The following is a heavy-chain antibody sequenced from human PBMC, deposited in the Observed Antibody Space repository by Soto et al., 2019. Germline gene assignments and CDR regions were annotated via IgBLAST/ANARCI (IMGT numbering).Heavy chain of an antibody. D-gene: IGHD3-22*01. CDR1: GGSITNDNYY. CDR2: VYYSGSS. Sequence: KPSETLSLTCTVSGGSITNDNYYRGWIRQPPGKGLEWIGYVYYSGSSHYNPSLKSRLIISMDTSKNQFSLRLSSVTAADTAVYYCAATSWFDNSGSHYWGQGALVTVSS. J-gene: IGHJ4*02. CDR3: AATSWFDNSGSHY. V-gene: IGHV4-30-4*01.